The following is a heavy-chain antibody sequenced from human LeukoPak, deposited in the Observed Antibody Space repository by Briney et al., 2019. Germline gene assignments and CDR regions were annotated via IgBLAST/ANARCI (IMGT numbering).Heavy chain of an antibody. V-gene: IGHV1-18*01. CDR2: IRAYSGNT. Sequence: GASVKVSCKASGYTFANYGISWVRQAPGQGLEWMGWIRAYSGNTNNARILQGRVSMTTDTSTNTAYMELRTLRPDDTAMYYCARGGYCSDGSCFPLDYWGQGTLVTVSS. J-gene: IGHJ4*02. CDR1: GYTFANYG. D-gene: IGHD2-15*01. CDR3: ARGGYCSDGSCFPLDY.